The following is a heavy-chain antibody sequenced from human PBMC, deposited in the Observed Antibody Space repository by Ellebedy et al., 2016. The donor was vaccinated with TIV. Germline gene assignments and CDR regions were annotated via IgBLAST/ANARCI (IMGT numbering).Heavy chain of an antibody. CDR1: GGSFSGYY. CDR3: ARRLTSFYYLDI. Sequence: SETLSLXCAVSGGSFSGYYWSWIRQSPGKGLEWIGDINHSGSTSHNPSLKSRVTMSADIFRSQVSLKLSSVTAADTAVYYCARRLTSFYYLDIWGNGTAVTVSS. J-gene: IGHJ6*03. D-gene: IGHD1-26*01. V-gene: IGHV4-34*01. CDR2: INHSGST.